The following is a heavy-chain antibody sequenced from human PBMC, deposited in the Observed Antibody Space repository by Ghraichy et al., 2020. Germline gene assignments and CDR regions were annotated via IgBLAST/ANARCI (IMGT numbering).Heavy chain of an antibody. Sequence: GGSLRLSCAASGFTFSSCGMTWVRQAPGRGLEWVSSINGGGSDPYYADSVKGRFTISRDSPKNTLYLQMNSLRAEDTAVYYCAKDRIGGSSGLSDWGQGTLVTVSS. CDR2: INGGGSDP. D-gene: IGHD3-9*01. J-gene: IGHJ4*02. CDR1: GFTFSSCG. CDR3: AKDRIGGSSGLSD. V-gene: IGHV3-23*01.